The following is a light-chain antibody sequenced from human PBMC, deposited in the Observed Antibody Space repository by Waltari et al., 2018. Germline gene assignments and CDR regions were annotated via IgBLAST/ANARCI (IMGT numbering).Light chain of an antibody. J-gene: IGKJ1*01. CDR3: QQYVSRST. CDR1: QSVYTK. Sequence: DIQMTQSPSTLSASVGDRVIFSCRASQSVYTKLAWYQQKPGKAPKVLIYDASSLEGGVPSRFSGSGSETEFTLTINSLQPEDFATYYCQQYVSRSTFGQGTKVEIK. V-gene: IGKV1-5*01. CDR2: DAS.